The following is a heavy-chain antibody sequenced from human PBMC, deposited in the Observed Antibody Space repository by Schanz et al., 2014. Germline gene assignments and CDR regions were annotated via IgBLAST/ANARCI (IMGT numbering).Heavy chain of an antibody. D-gene: IGHD3-16*01. V-gene: IGHV3-11*04. J-gene: IGHJ4*02. CDR1: GFPFSDYF. CDR2: IGNGGVTI. CDR3: VKDSFYAFHY. Sequence: QVQLVDSGGGLVKPGGSLRLSCTASGFPFSDYFMAWIRQPPGRGLEWVSYIGNGGVTIYYADSVKGRFTISRDNSKIALCLQRNSLRAEDTAVYSCVKDSFYAFHYWGQGSLVIVSS.